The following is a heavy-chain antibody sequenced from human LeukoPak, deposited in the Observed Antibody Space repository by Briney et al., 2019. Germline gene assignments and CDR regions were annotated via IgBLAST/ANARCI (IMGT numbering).Heavy chain of an antibody. CDR3: ARLVDILTGYYYYYYMDV. CDR2: IKQDGSEK. CDR1: GFTFSNYA. V-gene: IGHV3-7*01. D-gene: IGHD3-9*01. J-gene: IGHJ6*03. Sequence: GGSLRLSCAASGFTFSNYAMHWVRQAPGKGLEWVANIKQDGSEKYYVDSVKGRFTISRDNAKNSLYLQMNSLRAEDTAVYYCARLVDILTGYYYYYYMDVWGKGTTVTISS.